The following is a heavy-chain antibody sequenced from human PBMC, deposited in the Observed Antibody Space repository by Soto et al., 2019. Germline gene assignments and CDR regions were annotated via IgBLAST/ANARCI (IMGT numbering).Heavy chain of an antibody. D-gene: IGHD6-13*01. CDR3: ARGYLGSSWFAAFDI. V-gene: IGHV1-2*04. CDR2: INPNSGGT. Sequence: ASVKVSCKASGHTFTGYYMHWVRQAPGQGLEWMGWINPNSGGTNYAQKFQGWVTMTRDTSISTAYMELSRLRSDDTAVYYCARGYLGSSWFAAFDIWGQGTMVTVS. CDR1: GHTFTGYY. J-gene: IGHJ3*02.